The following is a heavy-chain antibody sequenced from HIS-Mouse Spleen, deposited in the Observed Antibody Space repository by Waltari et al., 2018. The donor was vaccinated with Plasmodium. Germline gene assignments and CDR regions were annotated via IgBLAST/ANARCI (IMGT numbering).Heavy chain of an antibody. V-gene: IGHV4-34*01. D-gene: IGHD3-10*01. CDR3: ASSGSGSYYY. Sequence: QVQLQQWGAGLLTPSETLSLTCAVYGGSFSGYYRSWIRQPPGKGLGWIGEINHSGSTNYNPSLKSRVTISVDTSKNQFSLKLSSVTAADTAVYYCASSGSGSYYYWGQGTLVTVSS. CDR2: INHSGST. CDR1: GGSFSGYY. J-gene: IGHJ4*02.